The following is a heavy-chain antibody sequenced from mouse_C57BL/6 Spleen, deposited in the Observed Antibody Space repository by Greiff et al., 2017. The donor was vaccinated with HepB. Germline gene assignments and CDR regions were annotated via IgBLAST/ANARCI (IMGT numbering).Heavy chain of an antibody. CDR2: IYPGDGDT. CDR1: GYAFSSSW. Sequence: QVQLKQSGPELVRPGASVKISCKASGYAFSSSWMNWVKQRPGKGLEWIGRIYPGDGDTNYNGKFKGKATLTADKSSSTAYMKLSSLTSEDSAVYFCARYGYAMDYWGQGTSVTVSS. D-gene: IGHD1-1*01. CDR3: ARYGYAMDY. V-gene: IGHV1-82*01. J-gene: IGHJ4*01.